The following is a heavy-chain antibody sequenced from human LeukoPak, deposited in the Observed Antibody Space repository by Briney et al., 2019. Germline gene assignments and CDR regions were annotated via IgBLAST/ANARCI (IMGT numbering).Heavy chain of an antibody. CDR2: IKHDGSQK. J-gene: IGHJ4*02. V-gene: IGHV3-7*01. CDR3: ARDAGYGYWVVDY. D-gene: IGHD5-18*01. CDR1: GFSFSTYW. Sequence: GGSLRLSCVASGFSFSTYWINWVRQAPGEGLEWVAHIKHDGSQKYYVDSVKGRFTISRDNAKNSLYLQMNSLRAEDTAVYYCARDAGYGYWVVDYWGQGTLVTVSS.